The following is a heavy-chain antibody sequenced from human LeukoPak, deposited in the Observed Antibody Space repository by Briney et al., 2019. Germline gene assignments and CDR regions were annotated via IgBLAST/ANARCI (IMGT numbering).Heavy chain of an antibody. CDR1: GGSISSGDYY. CDR2: IYYSGST. CDR3: ARASYDSYRLPDY. V-gene: IGHV4-30-4*08. J-gene: IGHJ4*02. D-gene: IGHD5-12*01. Sequence: SETLSPTCTVSGGSISSGDYYWSWIRQPPGKGLEWIGYIYYSGSTYYNPSLKSRVTISVDTSKNQFSLKLSSVTAADTAVYYCARASYDSYRLPDYWGQGTLVTVSS.